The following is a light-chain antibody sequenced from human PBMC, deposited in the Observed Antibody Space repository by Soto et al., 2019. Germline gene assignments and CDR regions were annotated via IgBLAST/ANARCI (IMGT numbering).Light chain of an antibody. Sequence: DIQLTQSPSSLSVSVGDRVTITCRASQAISSYLAWYQQKPGKVPELLIYATSTLQSGAPSRFSGSGSGTDFTLTISSLQPEDVATYYCHKYNHAPTFGGGTNVEIK. CDR3: HKYNHAPT. J-gene: IGKJ4*01. V-gene: IGKV1-27*01. CDR1: QAISSY. CDR2: ATS.